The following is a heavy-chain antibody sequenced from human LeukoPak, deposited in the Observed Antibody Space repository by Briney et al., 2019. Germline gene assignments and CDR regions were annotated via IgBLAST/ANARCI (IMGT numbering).Heavy chain of an antibody. CDR1: GFTFSSYA. CDR2: ISGSGGST. D-gene: IGHD2-2*01. J-gene: IGHJ6*03. Sequence: GGSLRLSCAASGFTFSSYAMSWVRQAPGKGLEWVSAISGSGGSTYYADSVKGRFTISRDNSKNTLYLQMNSLRAEDTAVYSCANAQDGGDMVVVPAPMDVWGKGTTVTVSS. V-gene: IGHV3-23*01. CDR3: ANAQDGGDMVVVPAPMDV.